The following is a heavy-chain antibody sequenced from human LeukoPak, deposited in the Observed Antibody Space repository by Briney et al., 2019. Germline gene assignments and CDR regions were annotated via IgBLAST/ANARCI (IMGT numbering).Heavy chain of an antibody. CDR1: GGSISSSSYY. D-gene: IGHD1-26*01. Sequence: KPSETLSLTCTVSGGSISSSSYYWGWIRQPPGKGLEWIGSIYYSGSTNYNPSLKSRVTISVDTSKNQFSLKLSSVTAADTAVYYCARGQGGWELHASYFDLWGRGTLVTVSS. CDR2: IYYSGST. J-gene: IGHJ2*01. CDR3: ARGQGGWELHASYFDL. V-gene: IGHV4-39*07.